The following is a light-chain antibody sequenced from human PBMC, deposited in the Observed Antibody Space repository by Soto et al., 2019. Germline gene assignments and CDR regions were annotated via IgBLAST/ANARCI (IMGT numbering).Light chain of an antibody. J-gene: IGKJ1*01. CDR3: QQYSTSPWT. Sequence: EIVLTQSPGTLSLSPGDRATLSCRASQSVSSSYLAWYQQKPGQAPRLLIYGASNRATGIPDRFSGSGSGTDFTLTISRLEPEDFAVYYCQQYSTSPWTFGQGTKVDIK. CDR1: QSVSSSY. V-gene: IGKV3-20*01. CDR2: GAS.